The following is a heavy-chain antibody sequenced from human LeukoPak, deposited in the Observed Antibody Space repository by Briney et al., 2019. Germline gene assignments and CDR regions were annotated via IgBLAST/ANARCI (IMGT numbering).Heavy chain of an antibody. D-gene: IGHD2-2*01. J-gene: IGHJ4*02. CDR2: IIPIFGTA. CDR3: ARECSITSCYEY. Sequence: GASVKVSCKASGGTFSSYAISWVRQAPGQGLEWMGGIIPIFGTANYAQRFQGRVTITADESTSTAYMELSSLRSEDTAVYYCARECSITSCYEYWGQGTLVTVSS. CDR1: GGTFSSYA. V-gene: IGHV1-69*01.